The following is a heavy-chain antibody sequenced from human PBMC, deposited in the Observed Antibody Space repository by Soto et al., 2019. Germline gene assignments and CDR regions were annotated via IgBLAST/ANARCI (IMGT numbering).Heavy chain of an antibody. J-gene: IGHJ4*02. D-gene: IGHD6-13*01. CDR3: EPDKSSWSFDY. CDR2: ISVSGINT. V-gene: IGHV3-23*01. CDR1: VFTFITYV. Sequence: VVSLILSCSSSVFTFITYVISWVLQVPGKWLEWVSGISVSGINTDYSYSVKGRFTISIYNSKNSLYLQMNSLRADDTAVYYCEPDKSSWSFDYWGQGTLVTVSS.